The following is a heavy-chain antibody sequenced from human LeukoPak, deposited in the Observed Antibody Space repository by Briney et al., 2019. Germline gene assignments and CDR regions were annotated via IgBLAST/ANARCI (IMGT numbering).Heavy chain of an antibody. CDR2: LSYDGNNK. D-gene: IGHD3-9*01. CDR3: AKVLRYFDWFPKDAFDI. Sequence: PGGSLRLSCAASGFTFNTYAMHRVRQAPGKGLEWVSGLSYDGNNKNYADSVKGRFTISRDNSKNTLYLQMNSLRAEDTAVYYCAKVLRYFDWFPKDAFDIWGQGTMVTVSS. CDR1: GFTFNTYA. V-gene: IGHV3-30*04. J-gene: IGHJ3*02.